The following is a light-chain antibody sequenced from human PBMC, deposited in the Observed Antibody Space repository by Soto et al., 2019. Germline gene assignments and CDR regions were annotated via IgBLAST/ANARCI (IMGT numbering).Light chain of an antibody. CDR2: AAS. Sequence: DIQMTQSPSAVSASVGDRVTSTCRASQRISSWLAWYQQKPGKATKLLIYAASSLQSGVPSRFSGSGSGTVSPLTISSQQPEDFATYYCQQANSFPYTFGQGTKLEIK. CDR3: QQANSFPYT. V-gene: IGKV1-12*01. CDR1: QRISSW. J-gene: IGKJ2*01.